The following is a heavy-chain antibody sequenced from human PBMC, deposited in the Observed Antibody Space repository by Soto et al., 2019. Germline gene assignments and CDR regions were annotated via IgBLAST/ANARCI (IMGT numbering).Heavy chain of an antibody. CDR2: IYSTGST. CDR3: ARDIGYGDYFFFDY. V-gene: IGHV4-59*01. D-gene: IGHD4-17*01. Sequence: SETLSLTCTVSDGSISGYDWSWIRQPPGKGLEWIGYIYSTGSTNYNPSLESRVTISLDTSKNQFSLKLSSVTAADTAMYYCARDIGYGDYFFFDYWGQGTLVTVSS. CDR1: DGSISGYD. J-gene: IGHJ4*02.